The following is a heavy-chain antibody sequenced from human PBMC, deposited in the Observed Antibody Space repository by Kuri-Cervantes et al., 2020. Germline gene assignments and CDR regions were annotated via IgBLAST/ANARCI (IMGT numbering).Heavy chain of an antibody. V-gene: IGHV3-48*04. J-gene: IGHJ3*02. CDR3: ARDMTTVTTDAFDI. Sequence: GESLKISCAASGFTFSSYSMNWVRQAPGKGLEWVSYISSSGSTIYYADSVKGRFTISRDNAKNSPYLQMNSLRAEDTAVYYCARDMTTVTTDAFDIWGQGTMVTVSS. D-gene: IGHD4-17*01. CDR1: GFTFSSYS. CDR2: ISSSGSTI.